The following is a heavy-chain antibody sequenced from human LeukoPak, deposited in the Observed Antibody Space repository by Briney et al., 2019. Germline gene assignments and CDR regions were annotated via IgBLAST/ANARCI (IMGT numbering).Heavy chain of an antibody. CDR2: INPNSGNT. Sequence: GASLKVFCKAYGYTFTSSDINWVLQTAGQGLEWMGWINPNSGNTGFTKKFQDRVTVTRSTSISTAYIELSSLTSDDTAVYYCARTSTGTRGGYDVWGQGTLVTVSS. CDR3: ARTSTGTRGGYDV. D-gene: IGHD1-1*01. CDR1: GYTFTSSD. V-gene: IGHV1-8*01. J-gene: IGHJ4*02.